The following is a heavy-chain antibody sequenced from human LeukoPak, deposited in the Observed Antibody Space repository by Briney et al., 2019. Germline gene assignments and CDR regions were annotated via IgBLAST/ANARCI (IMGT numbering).Heavy chain of an antibody. CDR2: INAGNGNT. CDR1: GYTFTSYA. J-gene: IGHJ6*04. Sequence: GASVKVSCKASGYTFTSYAMHWVRQAPGQRLEWMGWINAGNGNTKYSQKFQGRVTITRDTSASTAYMELSSLRSEDTAVYYCARADDLITMVRGVRLDYYYYGMGVWGKGTTVTVSS. D-gene: IGHD3-10*01. V-gene: IGHV1-3*01. CDR3: ARADDLITMVRGVRLDYYYYGMGV.